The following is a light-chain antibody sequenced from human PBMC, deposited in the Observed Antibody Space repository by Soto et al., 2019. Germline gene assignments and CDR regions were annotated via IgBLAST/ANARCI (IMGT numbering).Light chain of an antibody. CDR2: GAS. J-gene: IGKJ3*01. V-gene: IGKV3-20*01. CDR1: QSVTSSY. CDR3: QQHGSSPFT. Sequence: EVVLTQSPGTLSLSPGERATLSCRASQSVTSSYLAWYQQKPGQAPRLLIYGASTRATGIPDRVSASGSGTDFTLTISRLEPEDFAVYYCQQHGSSPFTFGPGTKVDIK.